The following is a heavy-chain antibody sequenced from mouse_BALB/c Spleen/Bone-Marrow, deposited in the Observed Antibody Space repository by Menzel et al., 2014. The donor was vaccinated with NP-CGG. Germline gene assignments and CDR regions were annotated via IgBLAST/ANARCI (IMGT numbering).Heavy chain of an antibody. CDR3: ARSYDGYYGFAY. CDR2: ISSGSSTI. J-gene: IGHJ3*01. V-gene: IGHV5-17*02. Sequence: EVKLMESGGGLVQPGGSRKLSCAASGFTFSSFGMHWVRQAPEKGLEWVAYISSGSSTIYYADTVKGRFPISRDNPKNTLFLQMTSLRSEDTAMYYCARSYDGYYGFAYWGQGTLVTVSA. CDR1: GFTFSSFG. D-gene: IGHD2-3*01.